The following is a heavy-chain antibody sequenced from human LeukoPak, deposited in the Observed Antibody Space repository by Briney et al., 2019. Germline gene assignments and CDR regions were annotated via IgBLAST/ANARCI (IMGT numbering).Heavy chain of an antibody. CDR2: INPNSGGT. D-gene: IGHD2-2*01. CDR1: GYTFTGYY. J-gene: IGHJ6*02. V-gene: IGHV1-2*04. Sequence: GASVKVSCKASGYTFTGYYMHWVRQAPGQGLEWMGWINPNSGGTNYAQKFQGWVTMTRDTSISTAYMELSRLRSDDTAVYYCARLGYCSSTSCYFLSAVINYYGMDVWGQGTTVTVSS. CDR3: ARLGYCSSTSCYFLSAVINYYGMDV.